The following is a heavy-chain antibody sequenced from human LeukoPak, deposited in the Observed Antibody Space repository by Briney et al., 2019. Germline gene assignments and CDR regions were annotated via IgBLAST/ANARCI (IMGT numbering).Heavy chain of an antibody. D-gene: IGHD3-10*01. CDR3: ARGNYYGSGGFDY. CDR1: GFSFSSYA. Sequence: GGSLRLSCAASGFSFSSYAMSWVRQAPGKGLEWVSYISSSSSYTNYADSVKGRFTISRDNAKNSLYLQMNSLRAEDTAVYYRARGNYYGSGGFDYWGQGTLVTVSS. V-gene: IGHV3-11*05. CDR2: ISSSSSYT. J-gene: IGHJ4*02.